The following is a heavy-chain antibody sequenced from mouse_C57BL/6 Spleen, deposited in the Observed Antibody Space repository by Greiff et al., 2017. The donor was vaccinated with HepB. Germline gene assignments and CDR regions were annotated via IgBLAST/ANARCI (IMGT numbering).Heavy chain of an antibody. V-gene: IGHV1-55*01. J-gene: IGHJ1*03. Sequence: QVQLQQPGAELVKPGASVKMSCKASGYTFTSHWITWVKQRPGQGLEWIGDIYPGSGSTNYNEKFKSKATLTVDKSSSTAYMQLSSLTSGDSAVYYFARKHTWYFDVWGTGTTVTVSS. CDR3: ARKHTWYFDV. CDR2: IYPGSGST. CDR1: GYTFTSHW.